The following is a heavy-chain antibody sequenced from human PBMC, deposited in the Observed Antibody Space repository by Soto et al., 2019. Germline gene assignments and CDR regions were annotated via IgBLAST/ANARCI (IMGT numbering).Heavy chain of an antibody. D-gene: IGHD2-21*02. CDR3: ARRIVVVTAKSRPAWYFDL. J-gene: IGHJ2*01. CDR1: GGSISSSSYY. CDR2: IYYSGST. Sequence: QLQLQESGPGLVKPSETLSLTCTVSGGSISSSSYYWGWIRQPPGKGLEWIGSIYYSGSTYYNPSLKSRVTISVDTSKNQFSLKLSSVTAADTAVYYCARRIVVVTAKSRPAWYFDLWGRGTLVTVSS. V-gene: IGHV4-39*01.